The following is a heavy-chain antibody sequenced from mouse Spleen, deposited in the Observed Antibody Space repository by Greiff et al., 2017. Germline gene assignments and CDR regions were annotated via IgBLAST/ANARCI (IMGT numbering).Heavy chain of an antibody. CDR2: INPSTGGT. D-gene: IGHD4-1*01. J-gene: IGHJ4*01. CDR1: GYSFTGYY. V-gene: IGHV1-42*01. Sequence: VQLQQSGPELVKPGASVKISCKASGYSFTGYYMNWVKQSPEKSLEWIGEINPSTGGTTYNQKFKAKATLTVDKSSSTAYMQLKSLTSEDSAVYYCARSGSYYYAMDYWGQGTSVTVSS. CDR3: ARSGSYYYAMDY.